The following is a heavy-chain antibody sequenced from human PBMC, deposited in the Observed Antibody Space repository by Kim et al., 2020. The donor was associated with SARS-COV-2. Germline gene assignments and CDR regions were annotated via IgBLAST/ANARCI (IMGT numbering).Heavy chain of an antibody. Sequence: SGSTNDNPSLKSRVTISVDTSKNQFSLKVTSVTAADTAVYYCARGVPGYWGQGTLVTVSS. CDR3: ARGVPGY. J-gene: IGHJ4*02. CDR2: SGST. V-gene: IGHV4-34*01.